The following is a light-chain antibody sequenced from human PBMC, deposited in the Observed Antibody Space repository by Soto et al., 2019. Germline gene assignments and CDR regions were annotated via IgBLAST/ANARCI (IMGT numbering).Light chain of an antibody. V-gene: IGKV2-28*01. CDR1: QSLLNSNGYNY. CDR2: LGS. Sequence: IVVTQSPLSLVVTPGEPASISCRSSQSLLNSNGYNYLDWYLQKPGQSPQLLIYLGSSRASGVPDRYSGSGAGTDFTLTISRVEAEDVAFYSCIQAVQAALTFGQGTRGEIK. CDR3: IQAVQAALT. J-gene: IGKJ1*01.